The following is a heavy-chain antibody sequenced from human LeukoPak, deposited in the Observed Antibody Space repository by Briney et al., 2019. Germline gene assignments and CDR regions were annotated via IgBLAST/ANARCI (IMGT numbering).Heavy chain of an antibody. CDR2: IYYSGST. CDR1: GGSISSGGYY. D-gene: IGHD3-22*01. V-gene: IGHV4-31*03. J-gene: IGHJ3*02. Sequence: SQTLSLTRTVSGGSISSGGYYWSWIRQHPGKGLEWIGYIYYSGSTYYNPSLKSRVTISVDTSKNQFSLKLSSVTAADTAVYYCARENYYDSSVGAFDIWGQGTMVTVSS. CDR3: ARENYYDSSVGAFDI.